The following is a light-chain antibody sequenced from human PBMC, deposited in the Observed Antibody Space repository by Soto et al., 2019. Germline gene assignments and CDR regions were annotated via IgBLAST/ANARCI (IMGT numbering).Light chain of an antibody. V-gene: IGLV4-69*01. CDR1: SGHSSYA. CDR2: LNSDGSH. J-gene: IGLJ2*01. Sequence: QAVVTQSPSASASLGASVKLTCTLSSGHSSYAIAWHQQQPEKGPRYLMKLNSDGSHSKGDGIPDRFSGSSSGAERYLTXSSLQSEDEADYYCQTWGTGIRVFGGGTKLTVL. CDR3: QTWGTGIRV.